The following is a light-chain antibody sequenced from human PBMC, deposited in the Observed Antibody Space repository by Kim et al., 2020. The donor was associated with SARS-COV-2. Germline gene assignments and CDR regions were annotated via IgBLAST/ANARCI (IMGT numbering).Light chain of an antibody. Sequence: ATGETARITGGGNKIGTKKVRWYQQKPGQAPLLVKFYTSDRPSGLPARISASNSGNTATLTISGVEAGDEADYYCQLWDTSTDHVIFGGGTQLTVL. CDR2: YTS. V-gene: IGLV3-21*04. CDR3: QLWDTSTDHVI. CDR1: KIGTKK. J-gene: IGLJ2*01.